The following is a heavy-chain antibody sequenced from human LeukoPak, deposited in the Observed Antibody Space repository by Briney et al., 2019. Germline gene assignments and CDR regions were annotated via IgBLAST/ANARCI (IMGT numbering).Heavy chain of an antibody. Sequence: GGSLRLSCVTSGFTFSSYAFHWVRQAPGKGLEWVATMSFDVNNKYYADSVRGRFTISRDNSKNTLYLQMNSLGAEDTAVYSCARGYCSSSSCYNDYWGQGTLVTVSS. CDR2: MSFDVNNK. J-gene: IGHJ4*02. V-gene: IGHV3-30*04. D-gene: IGHD2-2*02. CDR1: GFTFSSYA. CDR3: ARGYCSSSSCYNDY.